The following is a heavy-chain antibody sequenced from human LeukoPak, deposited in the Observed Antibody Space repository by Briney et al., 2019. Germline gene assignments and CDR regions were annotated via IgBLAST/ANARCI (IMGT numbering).Heavy chain of an antibody. CDR2: VPASGDT. Sequence: PSQTLSLTCTASGGSITSGSYYWSWIRQPAGKGLEWIGRVPASGDTNYNPSLKSRVTISVDTSKNQFSLELSSVTVADTAVYYCARGRSGSYYFDYWGQGTLVTVSS. D-gene: IGHD1-26*01. V-gene: IGHV4-61*02. CDR3: ARGRSGSYYFDY. J-gene: IGHJ4*02. CDR1: GGSITSGSYY.